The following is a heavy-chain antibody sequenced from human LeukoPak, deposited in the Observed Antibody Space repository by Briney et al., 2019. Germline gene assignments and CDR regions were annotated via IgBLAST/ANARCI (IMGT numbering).Heavy chain of an antibody. CDR1: GDSISGSY. Sequence: ASETLSLTCTVSGDSISGSYWTWVRQPPGQGLEWIGQIHYSGRADYNPSLKRRITISVDTSKNQMPLTLTSVTAADTAIYYCVKFGVDYDMGVWGQGTTVTVSS. CDR3: VKFGVDYDMGV. V-gene: IGHV4-59*01. J-gene: IGHJ6*02. CDR2: IHYSGRA. D-gene: IGHD3-16*01.